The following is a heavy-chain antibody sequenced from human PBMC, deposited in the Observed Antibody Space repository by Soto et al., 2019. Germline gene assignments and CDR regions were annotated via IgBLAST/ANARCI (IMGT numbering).Heavy chain of an antibody. D-gene: IGHD3-10*01. CDR1: GYTFTSYG. V-gene: IGHV1-18*01. J-gene: IGHJ4*02. CDR2: ISAYNGNT. Sequence: ASVKVSCKASGYTFTSYGISWVRQAPGQGLEWMGWISAYNGNTNYAQKLQGRVTMTTDTSTSTAYMELRSLRSDDTAVYYCARDLGRVDYYGSGSYYNDVDHFDYWGQGTLVTVSS. CDR3: ARDLGRVDYYGSGSYYNDVDHFDY.